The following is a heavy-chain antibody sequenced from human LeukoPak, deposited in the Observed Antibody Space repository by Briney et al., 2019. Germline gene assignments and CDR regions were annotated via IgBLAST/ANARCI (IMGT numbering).Heavy chain of an antibody. CDR3: ASPRGAFDI. V-gene: IGHV4-61*09. CDR1: GGSISSGSYY. Sequence: SETLSLTCTVSGGSISSGSYYWSWTRQPAGKRLEWIGHIYRSGSTNYNPSLKSRVTISVDTSKNQFSLKLSSVTAADTAVYYCASPRGAFDIWGQGTMVTVSS. J-gene: IGHJ3*02. CDR2: IYRSGST.